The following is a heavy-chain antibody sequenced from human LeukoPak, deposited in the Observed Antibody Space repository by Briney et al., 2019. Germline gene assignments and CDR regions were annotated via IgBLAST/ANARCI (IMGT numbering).Heavy chain of an antibody. V-gene: IGHV4-59*01. J-gene: IGHJ5*02. Sequence: ETLSLTCTVSGGSISNYYWSWIRQPPGKGLEWIGYIYYSGSTNYSPSLKSRVTISVDTSKNQFSLKLSSVTAADTAVYYCAGGGSVVILPAARFDPWGKGTLVTVSS. D-gene: IGHD2-2*01. CDR3: AGGGSVVILPAARFDP. CDR1: GGSISNYY. CDR2: IYYSGST.